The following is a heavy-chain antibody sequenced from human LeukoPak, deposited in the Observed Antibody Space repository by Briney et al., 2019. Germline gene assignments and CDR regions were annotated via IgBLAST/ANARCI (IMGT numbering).Heavy chain of an antibody. Sequence: SETLSLTCTVSGGSISFYHWSWIRQPPGKGLEWIAYVDYNGSANYNRSLKSRVTISLDTSKNQFSLKLTSVTAADTAVYYCSRGGYGSESYYGYWGQGTLVTVSS. J-gene: IGHJ4*02. CDR3: SRGGYGSESYYGY. CDR1: GGSISFYH. D-gene: IGHD3-10*01. CDR2: VDYNGSA. V-gene: IGHV4-59*01.